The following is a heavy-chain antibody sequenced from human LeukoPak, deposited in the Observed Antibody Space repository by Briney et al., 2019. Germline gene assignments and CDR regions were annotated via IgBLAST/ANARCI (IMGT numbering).Heavy chain of an antibody. CDR1: GFTFSSYA. V-gene: IGHV3-23*01. J-gene: IGHJ4*02. CDR3: AKGGTMIVVVTQIDY. CDR2: ISGSGGST. D-gene: IGHD3-22*01. Sequence: PGGSLRLSCAASGFTFSSYAMSWVRQAPGKGLEWVSAISGSGGSTYYADSVKGRFTISRDNSKNTLYLQMNSLRAEDTAVYYCAKGGTMIVVVTQIDYWGQGTLVTVSS.